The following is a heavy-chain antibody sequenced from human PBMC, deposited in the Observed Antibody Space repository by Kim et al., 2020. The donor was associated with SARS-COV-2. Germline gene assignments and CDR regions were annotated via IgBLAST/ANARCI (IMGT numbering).Heavy chain of an antibody. D-gene: IGHD3-22*01. CDR3: ARGYYDSSLFREYYFDY. Sequence: LKSRVTISVDKSKNQFSLKLSSVTAADTAVYYCARGYYDSSLFREYYFDYWGQGTLVTVSS. V-gene: IGHV4-4*02. J-gene: IGHJ4*02.